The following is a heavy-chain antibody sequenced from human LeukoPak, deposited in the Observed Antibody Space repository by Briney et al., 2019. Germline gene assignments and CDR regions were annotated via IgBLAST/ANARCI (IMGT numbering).Heavy chain of an antibody. CDR2: LYYSGST. Sequence: SETLSLTCTVSGGSISSRSHYWGWIRRPPGKGPEWVGSLYYSGSTYYNPSLKSRVTISVDTSKNQFSLKLSSVTATDTAVYYCARHDCTTTSCLYSYGMDVWGQGTTVTVSS. J-gene: IGHJ6*02. D-gene: IGHD2-2*01. V-gene: IGHV4-39*01. CDR3: ARHDCTTTSCLYSYGMDV. CDR1: GGSISSRSHY.